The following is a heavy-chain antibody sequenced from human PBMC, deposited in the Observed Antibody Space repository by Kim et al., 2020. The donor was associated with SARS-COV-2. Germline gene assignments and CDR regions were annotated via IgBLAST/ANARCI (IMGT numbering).Heavy chain of an antibody. J-gene: IGHJ4*02. Sequence: SETLSLTCTVSGGSINNYYWSWIRQPPGKGLEWIGYMSYSGSTNYNPSLKSRVTMSVDTSKNQFSLNLTSATPADTAVYYCARGGVATIWSYWGQGTLVT. CDR3: ARGGVATIWSY. D-gene: IGHD5-12*01. V-gene: IGHV4-59*01. CDR1: GGSINNYY. CDR2: MSYSGST.